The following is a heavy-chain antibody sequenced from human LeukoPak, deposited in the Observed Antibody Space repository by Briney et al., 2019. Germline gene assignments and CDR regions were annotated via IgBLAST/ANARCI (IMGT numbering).Heavy chain of an antibody. Sequence: PSETLSLTCTVSGGSISSYYWSWIRQPAGKGLESIGHISTSGSTNYNPSLKSRVTMSVDTSKNQFSLKLSSVTAADTAVHYCARVRYPDSSVLTRKRSYYFDYWGQGTLVTVSS. CDR2: ISTSGST. J-gene: IGHJ4*02. V-gene: IGHV4-4*07. CDR3: ARVRYPDSSVLTRKRSYYFDY. CDR1: GGSISSYY. D-gene: IGHD3-22*01.